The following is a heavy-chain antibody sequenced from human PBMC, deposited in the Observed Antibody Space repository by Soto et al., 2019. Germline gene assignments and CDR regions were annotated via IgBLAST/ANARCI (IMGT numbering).Heavy chain of an antibody. CDR3: AKRTERRYFAL. CDR2: INPSGGST. J-gene: IGHJ2*01. D-gene: IGHD2-8*02. V-gene: IGHV3-23*01. Sequence: QAAGQGLEWMGIINPSGGSTYYADSVKGRFTISRDNSKNTLYLQMNSLRADVTSVYYGAKRTERRYFALLLRGTLVTVFS.